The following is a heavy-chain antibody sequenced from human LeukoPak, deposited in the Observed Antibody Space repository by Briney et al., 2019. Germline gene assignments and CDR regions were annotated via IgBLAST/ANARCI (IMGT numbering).Heavy chain of an antibody. CDR1: GFTFSTYS. D-gene: IGHD3-22*01. Sequence: GGSLRLSCAASGFTFSTYSMNWVRQAPGKGLEWVSYISSSGRYIYYADSVKGRFTISRDNAKHSLYLQMNSLRAEDTAIYYCVKDRSGSARHLDYWDQGTLVTVSA. CDR3: VKDRSGSARHLDY. CDR2: ISSSGRYI. J-gene: IGHJ4*02. V-gene: IGHV3-21*01.